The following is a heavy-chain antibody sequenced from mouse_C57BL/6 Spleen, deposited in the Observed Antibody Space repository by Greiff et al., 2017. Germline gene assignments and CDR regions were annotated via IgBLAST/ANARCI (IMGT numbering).Heavy chain of an antibody. V-gene: IGHV1-82*01. D-gene: IGHD1-1*01. CDR2: IYPGDGDT. Sequence: VQLQQSGPELVKPGASVKISCKASGYAFSSSWMNWVKQRPGKGLEWIGRIYPGDGDTNYNGKFKGKATRTADKSSSTAYMQLSSLTSEDSAVYFCARYGSSWNFDYWGQGTTLTVSS. J-gene: IGHJ2*01. CDR3: ARYGSSWNFDY. CDR1: GYAFSSSW.